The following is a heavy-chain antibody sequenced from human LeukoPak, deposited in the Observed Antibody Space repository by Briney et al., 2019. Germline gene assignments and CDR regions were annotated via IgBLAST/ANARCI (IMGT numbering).Heavy chain of an antibody. CDR1: GFTFSSYS. Sequence: GGSLRLSCAASGFTFSSYSMNWVRQAPGKGLEWVSSISSSSSYIYYADSVKGRFTISRDNAKNSLYLQMNSLRAEDTAVYYCARDAGYYYYGMDVWGQGTSVTVSS. CDR2: ISSSSSYI. V-gene: IGHV3-21*01. J-gene: IGHJ6*02. CDR3: ARDAGYYYYGMDV.